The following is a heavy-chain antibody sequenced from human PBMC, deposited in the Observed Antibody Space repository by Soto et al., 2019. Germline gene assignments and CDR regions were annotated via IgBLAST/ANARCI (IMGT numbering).Heavy chain of an antibody. CDR3: ARELAYCGGDCYSDAFDI. D-gene: IGHD2-21*02. Sequence: SETLSLTCTVSGGYISSYYWSWIRQPPGKGLEWIGHIYYSGSTNYNSSLKSRVSISVDTSKNQFSLRLSSVTAADTAVYYCARELAYCGGDCYSDAFDIWGQGTMVTVSS. V-gene: IGHV4-59*01. CDR1: GGYISSYY. J-gene: IGHJ3*02. CDR2: IYYSGST.